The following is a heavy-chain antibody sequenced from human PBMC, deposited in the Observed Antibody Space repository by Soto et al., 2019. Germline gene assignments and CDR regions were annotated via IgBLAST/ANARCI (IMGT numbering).Heavy chain of an antibody. CDR2: MSGSGGYT. V-gene: IGHV3-23*01. Sequence: GGSLRLSCAASGFPFSRYAMSWVRQAPGKGLEWVSTMSGSGGYTYYADSVEGRFAISRDNAKNSLYLQMNSLRAEDTAVYYCMGGYCSSTSCYTKPGFDPWGQGTLVTVSS. CDR1: GFPFSRYA. J-gene: IGHJ5*02. D-gene: IGHD2-2*02. CDR3: MGGYCSSTSCYTKPGFDP.